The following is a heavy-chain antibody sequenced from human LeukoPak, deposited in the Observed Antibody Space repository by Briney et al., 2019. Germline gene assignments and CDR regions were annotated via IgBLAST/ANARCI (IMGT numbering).Heavy chain of an antibody. D-gene: IGHD6-19*01. CDR2: IYYSGST. V-gene: IGHV4-39*07. CDR3: ARDALAVAPLDY. J-gene: IGHJ4*02. Sequence: PSETLSLTCTVSGGSISSSSYYWGWIRQPPGKGLEWIGSIYYSGSTYYNPSLKSRVTISVDTSKNQFSLKLSSVTAADTAVYYCARDALAVAPLDYWGQGTLVTVSS. CDR1: GGSISSSSYY.